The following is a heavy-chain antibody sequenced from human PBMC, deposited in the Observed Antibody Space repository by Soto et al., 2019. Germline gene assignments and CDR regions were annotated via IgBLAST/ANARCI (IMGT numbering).Heavy chain of an antibody. CDR3: AKGKGVGATPDGANC. D-gene: IGHD1-26*01. Sequence: GGSLRLSCAASGFTFSSYGMNWVRQAPGKGLEWVSGIRSDGDTTYNADSVKGRFTVSRDTSKNTVDLQMNSLRAEDTAVYYCAKGKGVGATPDGANCWGQGTLVTVS. CDR2: IRSDGDTT. V-gene: IGHV3-23*01. J-gene: IGHJ4*02. CDR1: GFTFSSYG.